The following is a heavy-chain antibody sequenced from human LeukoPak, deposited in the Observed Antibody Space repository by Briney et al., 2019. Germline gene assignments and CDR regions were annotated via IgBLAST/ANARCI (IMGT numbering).Heavy chain of an antibody. J-gene: IGHJ6*03. CDR3: ARDLGAAAGTGGYYYYMDV. CDR2: IIPIFGTA. CDR1: GGTFSSYA. V-gene: IGHV1-69*13. Sequence: SVKVSCKASGGTFSSYAISWVRQAPGQGLEWMGGIIPIFGTANYAQKFQGRVTITADESTSTAYTELSSLRSEDTAVYYCARDLGAAAGTGGYYYYMDVWGKGTTVTVSS. D-gene: IGHD6-13*01.